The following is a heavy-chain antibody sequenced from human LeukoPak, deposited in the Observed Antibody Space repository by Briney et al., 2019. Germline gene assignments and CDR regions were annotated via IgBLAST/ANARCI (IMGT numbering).Heavy chain of an antibody. V-gene: IGHV1-69*13. CDR3: ARVVAPLSYYYYGMDV. D-gene: IGHD3-10*01. Sequence: SVKVSSKASGGTFSSYAISWVRQAPGQGLEWMGGIIPIFGTANYAQKFQGRVTITADESTSTAYMELSSLRSEDTAVYYCARVVAPLSYYYYGMDVWGQGTTVTVSS. CDR2: IIPIFGTA. CDR1: GGTFSSYA. J-gene: IGHJ6*02.